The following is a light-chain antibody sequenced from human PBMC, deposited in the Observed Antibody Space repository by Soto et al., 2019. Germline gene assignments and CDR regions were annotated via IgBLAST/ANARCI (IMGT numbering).Light chain of an antibody. CDR3: SSFVGSNIFV. J-gene: IGLJ1*01. V-gene: IGLV2-8*01. CDR1: SSDVGRYNY. Sequence: QSVLAQPSSVSGSPGQSITISCTGTSSDVGRYNYVSWYQLHPGKVPKLLIYEVTKRPSGIPDRFSGSKSGNTASLTVSGLQAEDEADYYCSSFVGSNIFVFGSGTKATVL. CDR2: EVT.